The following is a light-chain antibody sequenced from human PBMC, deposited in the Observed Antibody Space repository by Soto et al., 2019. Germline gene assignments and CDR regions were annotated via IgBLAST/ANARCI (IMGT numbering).Light chain of an antibody. CDR3: QQYGSSRGT. CDR2: GAS. Sequence: EIVLTQSPGTLSLSPGERATLSCRASQTVDSSFLAWYHQRPGQAPRLLIYGASSRATGIPDRFSGSGSGTDFTLTTSRLEPEDFAVYYCQQYGSSRGTFGQGTKVDIK. V-gene: IGKV3-20*01. J-gene: IGKJ1*01. CDR1: QTVDSSF.